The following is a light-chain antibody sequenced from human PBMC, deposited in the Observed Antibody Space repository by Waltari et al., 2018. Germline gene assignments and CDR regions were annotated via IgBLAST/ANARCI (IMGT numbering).Light chain of an antibody. CDR1: QSVFNY. CDR2: DTS. J-gene: IGKJ4*01. Sequence: VLTQSPATLSLSAGERATLSCRASQSVFNYLAWYQQKRGQAPTLLIYDTSKRATGIPARFSGSGSGTDFTLTISNLEADDFALYYCQQGSILPLTFGGGTKVEIK. V-gene: IGKV3-11*01. CDR3: QQGSILPLT.